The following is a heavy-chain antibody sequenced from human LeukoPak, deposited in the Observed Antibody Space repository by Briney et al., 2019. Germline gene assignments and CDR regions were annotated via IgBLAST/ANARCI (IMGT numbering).Heavy chain of an antibody. V-gene: IGHV5-51*01. CDR1: GYSFTYDY. CDR3: ARATTPAGDGDWFDP. D-gene: IGHD4-17*01. J-gene: IGHJ5*02. Sequence: GESLKISCKTSGYSFTYDYIAWVRQMPGKGLEWMGIIYPGDSDTRYSPSFQGQVTISADNSMKTAYLQWNSLQASDTATYYCARATTPAGDGDWFDPWGQGTLVTVSS. CDR2: IYPGDSDT.